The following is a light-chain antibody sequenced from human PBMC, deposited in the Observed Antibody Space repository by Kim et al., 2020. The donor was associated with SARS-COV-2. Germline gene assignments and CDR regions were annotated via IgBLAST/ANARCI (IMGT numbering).Light chain of an antibody. CDR2: QAS. V-gene: IGKV1-5*03. CDR1: RSISSW. CDR3: QQYNSNSGT. J-gene: IGKJ1*01. Sequence: DIQMTQSPSTLSASIGDRVTITCRASRSISSWLAWYQQKPGKAPNLLIYQASSLKSGVPSRFSGSGSGTEFTLTISSLQPDDFASYYCQQYNSNSGTFGQGTKVGIK.